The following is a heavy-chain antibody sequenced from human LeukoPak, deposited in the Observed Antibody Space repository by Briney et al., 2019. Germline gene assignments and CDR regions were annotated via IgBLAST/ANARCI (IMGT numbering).Heavy chain of an antibody. J-gene: IGHJ4*02. V-gene: IGHV4-30-4*08. CDR2: IYYSGST. Sequence: SQTLSLTCTVSGGSISSGDYYWSWIRQPPGKGLEWIGYIYYSGSTYYNPSLKSRVTIPVDTSKNQFSLKLSSVTAADTAVYYCARGALWGNYNFDYWGQGTLVTVSS. CDR3: ARGALWGNYNFDY. CDR1: GGSISSGDYY. D-gene: IGHD3-10*01.